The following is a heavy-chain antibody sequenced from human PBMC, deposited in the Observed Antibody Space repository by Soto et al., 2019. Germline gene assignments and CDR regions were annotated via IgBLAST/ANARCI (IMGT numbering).Heavy chain of an antibody. J-gene: IGHJ6*01. CDR3: ARASVMVLAASYYYYAMDA. Sequence: QVQLVQSGAEVKKPGSSVKVSCKASGGTFRSYSINWVRQAPGQGLEWMGGIIPMFGTPSYAQTFQGRVTIIADESTRTAYMELSSLRSEDTAVYYCARASVMVLAASYYYYAMDAW. D-gene: IGHD2-15*01. V-gene: IGHV1-69*12. CDR2: IIPMFGTP. CDR1: GGTFRSYS.